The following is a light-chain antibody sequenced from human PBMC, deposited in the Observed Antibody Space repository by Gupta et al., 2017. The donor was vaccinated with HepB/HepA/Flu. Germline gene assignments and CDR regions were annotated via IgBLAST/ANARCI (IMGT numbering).Light chain of an antibody. CDR3: QQDGSSPLT. CDR1: ETFSSNY. J-gene: IGKJ1*01. V-gene: IGKV3-20*01. CDR2: GAS. Sequence: EIVLTQSPGTISLSPGERATLSCRASETFSSNYLAWYQQKPGQAPRLLIYGASRRATGIPDRFSGIGSGTEFTLTISRLEPEDFAVYYCQQDGSSPLTFGQGTKVEIK.